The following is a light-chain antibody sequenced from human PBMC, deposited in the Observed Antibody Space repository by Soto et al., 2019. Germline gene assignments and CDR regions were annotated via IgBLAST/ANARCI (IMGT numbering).Light chain of an antibody. CDR3: QQSYSKAWT. V-gene: IGKV1-39*01. J-gene: IGKJ1*01. Sequence: DIQMTQSPSSLSASVGDRVTITCRASQSISSYLNWYQQEPGKSPKLLIYAASSLQSGVPSRFSDSGSGTDFTGTISSLQPEDLACYYCQQSYSKAWTCGQENNVDIK. CDR2: AAS. CDR1: QSISSY.